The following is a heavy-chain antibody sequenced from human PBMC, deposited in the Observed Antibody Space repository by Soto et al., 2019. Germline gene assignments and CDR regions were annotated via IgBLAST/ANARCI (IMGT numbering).Heavy chain of an antibody. V-gene: IGHV3-23*01. Sequence: PGGSLRLSCAASGFTFSTYAMSWVRQAQGKGLEWVSGISGSGGSTYYADSVKGRFTISRDNSKNTLYLQMNSLRAEDTAVYYCAKAQASRGWNYFDYWGQGTLVTVSS. CDR1: GFTFSTYA. J-gene: IGHJ4*02. CDR2: ISGSGGST. D-gene: IGHD6-19*01. CDR3: AKAQASRGWNYFDY.